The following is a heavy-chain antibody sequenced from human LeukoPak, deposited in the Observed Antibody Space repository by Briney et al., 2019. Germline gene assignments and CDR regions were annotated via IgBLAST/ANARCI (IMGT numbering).Heavy chain of an antibody. CDR2: IYYSGST. J-gene: IGHJ5*02. V-gene: IGHV4-39*01. CDR3: ATGYSRNNWFDP. CDR1: GGSISSSSYC. Sequence: SETLSLTCTVSGGSISSSSYCWGWIRQPPGKGLEWIGSIYYSGSTYYNPSLKSRVTISVDTSKNQFSLKLSSVTAADTAVYYCATGYSRNNWFDPWGQGTLVTVSS. D-gene: IGHD6-13*01.